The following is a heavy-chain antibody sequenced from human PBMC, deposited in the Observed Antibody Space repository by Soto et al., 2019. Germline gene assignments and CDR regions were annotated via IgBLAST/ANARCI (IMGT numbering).Heavy chain of an antibody. V-gene: IGHV3-23*01. CDR3: AENSGTWLEY. D-gene: IGHD5-12*01. CDR1: GFTFYNYA. CDR2: ISASGTST. Sequence: EVRLLESGGNLVQPGGSLRVSCAASGFTFYNYAMSWVRQAPGKGLEWVSAISASGTSTYYADSVKGRVTISRDNSKNTLFLQMNILRAGATAIFYCAENSGTWLEYWGKGTLVTVSS. J-gene: IGHJ4*02.